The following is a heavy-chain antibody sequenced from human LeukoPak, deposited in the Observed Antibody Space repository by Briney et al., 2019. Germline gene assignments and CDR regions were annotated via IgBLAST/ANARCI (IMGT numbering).Heavy chain of an antibody. Sequence: SETLSLTCAVYGGSFSTYYWSWIRQPPGKGLEWIGEINHSGRTNYNPSLKSRVTISVDKSKSQFSLKLSSVTAADTAVYYCASGGGATARGLDYWGQGTLVTVSS. J-gene: IGHJ4*02. CDR1: GGSFSTYY. CDR2: INHSGRT. CDR3: ASGGGATARGLDY. V-gene: IGHV4-34*01. D-gene: IGHD1-26*01.